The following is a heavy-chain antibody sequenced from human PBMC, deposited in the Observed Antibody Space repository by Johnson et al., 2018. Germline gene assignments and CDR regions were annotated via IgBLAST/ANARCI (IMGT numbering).Heavy chain of an antibody. Sequence: EVQLVESGGGLVQPGGSXRLSCAASGFTFGDYWMSWVRQAPGKGLEWVANIKQDGSQKFYVDSVKGRFTVSRDNVKNSLSLQMNSLRADDTAVYYCARRIAGSATGGNFDHWGQGALVTVSS. D-gene: IGHD6-13*01. CDR2: IKQDGSQK. CDR3: ARRIAGSATGGNFDH. J-gene: IGHJ4*02. CDR1: GFTFGDYW. V-gene: IGHV3-7*01.